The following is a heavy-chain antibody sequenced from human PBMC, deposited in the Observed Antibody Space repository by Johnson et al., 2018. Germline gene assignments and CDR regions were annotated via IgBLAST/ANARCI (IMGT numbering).Heavy chain of an antibody. J-gene: IGHJ3*02. V-gene: IGHV3-48*02. Sequence: VQLVESGGGLVQPGGSLRLSCAASGFTFSSYSMNWVRQAPGKGLEWVSYISSSSIYYADSVKGRFTISRDNAKNSLYLQMNSLRDEDTAVYYCAREGKWGRQYCTSTSGYMAGAFDIWGQGTMVTVSS. CDR3: AREGKWGRQYCTSTSGYMAGAFDI. CDR1: GFTFSSYS. D-gene: IGHD2-2*01. CDR2: ISSSSI.